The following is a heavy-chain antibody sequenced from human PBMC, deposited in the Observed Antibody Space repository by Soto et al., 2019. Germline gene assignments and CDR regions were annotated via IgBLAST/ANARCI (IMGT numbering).Heavy chain of an antibody. V-gene: IGHV3-23*01. D-gene: IGHD3-22*01. CDR1: GFTFSSYA. CDR3: ARPFYYDSSGYDY. J-gene: IGHJ4*02. Sequence: PGGSLRLSCAASGFTFSSYAMSWVRQAPGEGLEWVSAISGSGGSTYYADSVKGRFTISRDKSISTAYLQWSSLKASDTAMYYCARPFYYDSSGYDYWGQGTLVTVSS. CDR2: ISGSGGST.